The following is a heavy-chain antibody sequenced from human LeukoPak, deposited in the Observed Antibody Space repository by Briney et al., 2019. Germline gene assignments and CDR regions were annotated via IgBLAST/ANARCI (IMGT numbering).Heavy chain of an antibody. V-gene: IGHV1-8*01. CDR2: MNPNSGNT. J-gene: IGHJ5*02. CDR3: AREGAGYSYGYGLNWFDP. Sequence: ASVKVSCKASGYSFTSYDINWVRQATGQGLEWMGWMNPNSGNTGSAQKFQGRVTMTRNTSISTAYMELSNLRSEDTAVYYCAREGAGYSYGYGLNWFDPWGQGTLVTVSS. CDR1: GYSFTSYD. D-gene: IGHD5-18*01.